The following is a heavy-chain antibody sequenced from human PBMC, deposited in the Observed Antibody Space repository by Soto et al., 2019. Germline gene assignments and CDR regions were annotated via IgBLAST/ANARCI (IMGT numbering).Heavy chain of an antibody. J-gene: IGHJ3*02. D-gene: IGHD1-1*01. CDR1: GFTFSSYD. CDR3: ARLEGTEEAFDI. Sequence: EVQLVESGGGLVQPGGSLRLSCAASGFTFSSYDMHWVRQATGKGLEWVSAIGTAGDTYYPGSVKGRFTISRENAKNSLYLQMNSLRGGDTAVYYCARLEGTEEAFDIWGQGTMVTVSS. CDR2: IGTAGDT. V-gene: IGHV3-13*01.